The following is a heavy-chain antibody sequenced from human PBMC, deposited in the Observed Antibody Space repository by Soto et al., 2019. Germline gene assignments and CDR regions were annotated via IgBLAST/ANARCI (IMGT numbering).Heavy chain of an antibody. D-gene: IGHD4-4*01. CDR1: GFTFSSFA. CDR3: ARGFGTVTTAWFDP. CDR2: ISYDGSNK. V-gene: IGHV3-30-3*01. J-gene: IGHJ5*02. Sequence: GGSLRLSCAASGFTFSSFAMHWVRQAPGKGLEWVAVISYDGSNKYYADSVKGRFTISRDSSKNTLYLQMNSLRAEDTAVYYCARGFGTVTTAWFDPWGQGTLVTAPQ.